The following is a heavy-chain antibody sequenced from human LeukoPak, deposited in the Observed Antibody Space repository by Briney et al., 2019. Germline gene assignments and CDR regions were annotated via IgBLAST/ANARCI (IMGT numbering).Heavy chain of an antibody. V-gene: IGHV1-18*01. CDR3: ARDMWRAVVVTAIPNWFDP. CDR2: ISAYNGNT. J-gene: IGHJ5*02. D-gene: IGHD2-21*02. CDR1: RYTFPSYG. Sequence: GASVKVSCKHSRYTFPSYGISRLRQAPPPRLEWMGWISAYNGNTNYAQKLQGRVTMTTDTSTSTAYMELRSLRSDDTAVYSCARDMWRAVVVTAIPNWFDPWGQGTLFTVSS.